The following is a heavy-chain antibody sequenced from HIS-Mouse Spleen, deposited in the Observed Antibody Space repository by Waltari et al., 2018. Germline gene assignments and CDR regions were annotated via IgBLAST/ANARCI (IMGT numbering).Heavy chain of an antibody. Sequence: EVQLVESGGGLVQPGGSLRLSCAASGFTLSSYWMSWVRQAPGKGLEWVANIKQDGSEKYYVDSVKGRFTISRDNAKNSLYLQMNSLRAEDTAVYYCARDRRRTAAAGTDYWGQGTLVTVSS. CDR3: ARDRRRTAAAGTDY. J-gene: IGHJ4*02. CDR2: IKQDGSEK. V-gene: IGHV3-7*01. D-gene: IGHD6-13*01. CDR1: GFTLSSYW.